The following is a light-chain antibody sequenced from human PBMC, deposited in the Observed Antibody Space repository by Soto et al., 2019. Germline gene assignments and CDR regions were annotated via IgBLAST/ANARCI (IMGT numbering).Light chain of an antibody. V-gene: IGKV3-20*01. CDR1: QSVSSTY. CDR3: RHYINSQWT. CDR2: AAS. Sequence: EIVLTQSPGTLSLSPGERATLSCRPSQSVSSTYLDWYQQKPGQAPRLLIYAASSRATGIPDRFSGGASATDFTLTISRLEPEDFAVYYCRHYINSQWTFGQGTKAEIK. J-gene: IGKJ1*01.